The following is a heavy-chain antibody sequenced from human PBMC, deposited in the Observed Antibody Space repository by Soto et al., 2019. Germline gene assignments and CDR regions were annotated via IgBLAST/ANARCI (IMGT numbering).Heavy chain of an antibody. Sequence: GGSLRLSCAASGFTFSSYSMNWVRQAPGKGLEWVSYISSSSSTIYYADSVKGRFTISRDNAKNSLYLQMNSLRDEDTAVYYCARDDYCSSTSCYTSENYYYGMDVWGQGTTVT. CDR1: GFTFSSYS. V-gene: IGHV3-48*02. CDR3: ARDDYCSSTSCYTSENYYYGMDV. CDR2: ISSSSSTI. J-gene: IGHJ6*02. D-gene: IGHD2-2*02.